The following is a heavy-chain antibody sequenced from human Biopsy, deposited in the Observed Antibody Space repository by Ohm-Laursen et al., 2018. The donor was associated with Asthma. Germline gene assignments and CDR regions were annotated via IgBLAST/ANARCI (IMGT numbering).Heavy chain of an antibody. CDR3: ARTFHFWSPYHAEHYQL. V-gene: IGHV3-7*01. Sequence: GSLRLSCSASGFTFGDYCMSRVRQVPGQGLEWVANIKHDGSEKNHVDSLKGRFTISRDNVKNLLFLQMNSLRAEDTAVYYCARTFHFWSPYHAEHYQLWGQGTLVTVSS. CDR1: GFTFGDYC. CDR2: IKHDGSEK. J-gene: IGHJ1*01. D-gene: IGHD3-3*01.